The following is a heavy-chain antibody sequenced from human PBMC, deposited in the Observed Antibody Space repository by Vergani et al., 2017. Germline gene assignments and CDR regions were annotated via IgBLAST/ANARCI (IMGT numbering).Heavy chain of an antibody. J-gene: IGHJ6*03. CDR2: IWYDGRNK. CDR3: ARDPQAVAGTYEYV. Sequence: QVQLVESGGGVVKPGRSLRLSCAASGFTFSSYGMHWVSQAPGKGLAWVAVIWYDGRNKYYAESVKGQFPISRDNSKNTLYLKLNSLRAEDRAVYYWARDPQAVAGTYEYVWGKGTTVTVSS. CDR1: GFTFSSYG. V-gene: IGHV3-33*01. D-gene: IGHD6-19*01.